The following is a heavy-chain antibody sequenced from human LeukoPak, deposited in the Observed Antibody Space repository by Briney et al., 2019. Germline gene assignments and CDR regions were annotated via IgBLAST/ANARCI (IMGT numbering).Heavy chain of an antibody. D-gene: IGHD4-17*01. J-gene: IGHJ6*02. CDR3: AKGLRRYYYGMDV. CDR2: ISGSGGST. Sequence: GGSLRLSCAASGFTFNSYAMSWVRQAPGKGLEWVSAISGSGGSTYYADSVKGRFTISRDNSKNTLYLQMNSLRAEDTAVYYCAKGLRRYYYGMDVWGQGTTVTVSS. V-gene: IGHV3-23*01. CDR1: GFTFNSYA.